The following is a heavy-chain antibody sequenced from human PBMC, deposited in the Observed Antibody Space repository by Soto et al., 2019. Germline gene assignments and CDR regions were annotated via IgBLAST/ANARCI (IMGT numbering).Heavy chain of an antibody. CDR3: AKGGIPRGNNLGPGVDY. J-gene: IGHJ4*02. CDR2: ISSSSDTI. D-gene: IGHD5-12*01. V-gene: IGHV3-48*02. Sequence: PYCIASGFTIGLYSIGWVSQATRKRLQWISYISSSSDTIYYANSVKGRFTISRDNSKNTIYLQMNSLRDEDTAVYYCAKGGIPRGNNLGPGVDYCGQGSLVTVSS. CDR1: GFTIGLYS.